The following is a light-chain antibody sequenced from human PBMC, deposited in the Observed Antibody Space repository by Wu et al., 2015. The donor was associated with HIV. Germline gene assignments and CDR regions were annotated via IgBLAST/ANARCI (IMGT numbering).Light chain of an antibody. Sequence: DIQMTQSPSSVSASVGDRVTITCRASQGFSSWLAWYQQKPGKAPKLLIYAASSLQSGVPSRFSGSGSGTVFTLTISSLQPEDFATYYCQQSYSTPQDSFGQGTKLEIK. J-gene: IGKJ2*03. CDR2: AAS. V-gene: IGKV1-12*01. CDR3: QQSYSTPQDS. CDR1: QGFSSW.